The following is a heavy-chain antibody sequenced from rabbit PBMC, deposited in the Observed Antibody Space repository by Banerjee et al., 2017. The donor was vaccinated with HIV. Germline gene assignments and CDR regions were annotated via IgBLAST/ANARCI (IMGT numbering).Heavy chain of an antibody. CDR2: IDAGGIGNT. CDR3: ARDQFASSALHL. V-gene: IGHV1S45*01. Sequence: QEQLEESGGDLVKPEGSLTLTCTASAFSFSNGYVMCWVRQAPGKGLEWIGTIDAGGIGNTYYASWAKGRFTISRTSSTTVTLQMTSLTAADTATYFCARDQFASSALHLWGQGTLVTVS. CDR1: AFSFSNGYV. J-gene: IGHJ3*01. D-gene: IGHD1-1*01.